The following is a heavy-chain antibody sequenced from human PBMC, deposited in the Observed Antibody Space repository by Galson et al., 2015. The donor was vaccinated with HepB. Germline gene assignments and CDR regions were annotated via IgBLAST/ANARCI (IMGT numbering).Heavy chain of an antibody. Sequence: SLRLSCAASGFTFSSYSMNWVRQAPGKGLEWVSSISSSSSYIYYADSVKGRFTISRDNAKNSLYLQMNSLRAEDTAVYYCAKEVRDHSGSYHFDYWGQGTLVTVSS. CDR1: GFTFSSYS. J-gene: IGHJ4*02. V-gene: IGHV3-21*04. D-gene: IGHD1-26*01. CDR2: ISSSSSYI. CDR3: AKEVRDHSGSYHFDY.